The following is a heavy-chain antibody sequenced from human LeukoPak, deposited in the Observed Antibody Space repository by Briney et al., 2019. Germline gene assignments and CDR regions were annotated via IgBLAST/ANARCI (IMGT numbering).Heavy chain of an antibody. CDR3: ARDSPHAENYGGNSGSAFDI. V-gene: IGHV1-2*02. D-gene: IGHD4-23*01. J-gene: IGHJ3*02. CDR1: GYTFTGYY. CDR2: INPNSGGT. Sequence: GASVKVSCKASGYTFTGYYMHWVRQAPGQGLEWMGWINPNSGGTNYAQKFQGRVTMTRDTSISTAYMELRSLRSDDTAVYYCARDSPHAENYGGNSGSAFDIWGQGTMVTVSS.